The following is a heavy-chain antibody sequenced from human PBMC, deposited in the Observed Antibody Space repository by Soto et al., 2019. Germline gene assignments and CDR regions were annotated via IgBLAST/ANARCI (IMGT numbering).Heavy chain of an antibody. J-gene: IGHJ4*02. Sequence: DVQLVESGGALVQPGGSLRLSCAASGFTFGDYWMTWVRQAPEKGLEWVANLKRDGRERYYVDSVKGRFSVSRDNAKNSLYLQMNNLRPEDTAVYYCARDVYEILGRVVRRLDSWGQGTLVTVSS. V-gene: IGHV3-7*03. CDR3: ARDVYEILGRVVRRLDS. CDR1: GFTFGDYW. D-gene: IGHD2-8*01. CDR2: LKRDGRER.